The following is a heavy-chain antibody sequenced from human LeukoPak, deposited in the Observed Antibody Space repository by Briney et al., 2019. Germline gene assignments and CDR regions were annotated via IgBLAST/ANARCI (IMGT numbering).Heavy chain of an antibody. V-gene: IGHV1-18*01. Sequence: ASVKVSCTASGYTFTSYGISWVRQAPGQGLEWMGWLSSYNGNTNYAQKFQGRVTMTTDTSTSTAYMDLRSLRSDDTAVYYCARAPRITILGVVTRYYYYMDVWGKGTTVTVSS. D-gene: IGHD3-3*01. J-gene: IGHJ6*03. CDR3: ARAPRITILGVVTRYYYYMDV. CDR2: LSSYNGNT. CDR1: GYTFTSYG.